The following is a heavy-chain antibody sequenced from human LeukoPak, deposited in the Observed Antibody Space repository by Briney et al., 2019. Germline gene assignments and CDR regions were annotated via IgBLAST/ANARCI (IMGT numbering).Heavy chain of an antibody. CDR1: GFTFSSYW. Sequence: GGSLRLSCAASGFTFSSYWMSWVRQAPGKGLEWVANIKQDGSEKYYVDSVKGRFTISRDNSKNTLYLQMNSLRGEDTAVYYCAKVRVVFNWNYAYYFDSWGQGTLVTVSS. D-gene: IGHD1-7*01. J-gene: IGHJ4*02. V-gene: IGHV3-7*01. CDR2: IKQDGSEK. CDR3: AKVRVVFNWNYAYYFDS.